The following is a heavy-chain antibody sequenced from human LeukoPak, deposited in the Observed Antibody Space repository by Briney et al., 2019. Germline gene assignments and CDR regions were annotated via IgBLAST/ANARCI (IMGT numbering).Heavy chain of an antibody. V-gene: IGHV3-9*03. CDR2: ISWNSGSI. D-gene: IGHD2-15*01. CDR3: AKGVAATPARGTYDY. CDR1: GFTFDDYA. Sequence: SLRLSCEASGFTFDDYAMHWVRQAPGKGLEWVSGISWNSGSIGYADSVKGRFTISRDNAKNSMYLQMNSLRTEDMALYYCAKGVAATPARGTYDYWGQGTLVTVS. J-gene: IGHJ4*02.